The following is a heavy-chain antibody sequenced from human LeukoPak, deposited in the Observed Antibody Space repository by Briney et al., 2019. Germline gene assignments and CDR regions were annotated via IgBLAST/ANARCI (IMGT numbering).Heavy chain of an antibody. D-gene: IGHD3-10*01. Sequence: GGSLRLSCAASGFTFSSYAMSWVRQAPGKGLERVSAISGSSGSTYYADSVKGRFTISRDNSKNTLYLQMNSLRAEDTAVYYCAKSASYYGSGYFFDFWGQGTLVTVSS. CDR3: AKSASYYGSGYFFDF. J-gene: IGHJ4*02. CDR2: ISGSSGST. CDR1: GFTFSSYA. V-gene: IGHV3-23*01.